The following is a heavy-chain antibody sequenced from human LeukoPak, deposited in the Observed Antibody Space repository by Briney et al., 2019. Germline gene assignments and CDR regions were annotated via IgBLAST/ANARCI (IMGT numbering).Heavy chain of an antibody. V-gene: IGHV3-7*01. CDR3: ARPYYYSSGSLPY. CDR1: GFTFSSYW. D-gene: IGHD3-10*01. CDR2: INKDGTEK. Sequence: GGSLRLSCAASGFTFSSYWMSWVRQAPGKGLQWVASINKDGTEKYYVDSVKGRFTISRDNTKNSLYLQMNSLRAEDTAVFYCARPYYYSSGSLPYWGQGTLVTVSS. J-gene: IGHJ4*02.